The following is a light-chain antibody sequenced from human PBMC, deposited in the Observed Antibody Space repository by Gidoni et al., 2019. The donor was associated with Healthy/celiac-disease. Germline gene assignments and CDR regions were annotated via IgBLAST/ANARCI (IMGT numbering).Light chain of an antibody. CDR3: QQYNSYSPTWT. CDR2: DAS. J-gene: IGKJ1*01. Sequence: DIQMTQSPSTLSASVGDRVTITCRASQSISSWLAWYQQKPGKAPKLLIYDASSLESGVPSRFSGSGSGTEFTLTISSLQPDDFATYYCQQYNSYSPTWTFGQXTKVEIK. V-gene: IGKV1-5*01. CDR1: QSISSW.